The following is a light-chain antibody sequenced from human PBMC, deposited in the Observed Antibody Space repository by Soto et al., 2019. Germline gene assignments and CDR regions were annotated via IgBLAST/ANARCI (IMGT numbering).Light chain of an antibody. V-gene: IGKV3-11*01. CDR1: QSVSRY. Sequence: ELVLTQSPVTLSLSPGARATLSCRASQSVSRYLAWYQQKHDQAPRLLIYDAFNRATGIPARFSGSGSGTDGTINFGSLEPEDVVVYDCQQRSNWPITFGQGTRLEIK. CDR2: DAF. J-gene: IGKJ5*01. CDR3: QQRSNWPIT.